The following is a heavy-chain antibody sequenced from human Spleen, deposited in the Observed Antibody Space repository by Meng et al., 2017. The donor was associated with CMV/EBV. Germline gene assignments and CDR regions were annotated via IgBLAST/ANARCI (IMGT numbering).Heavy chain of an antibody. Sequence: GGSLRLSCAASGFIFSSYSMNWVRQAPGKGLEWISSISSTGSFIYHEDSVKGRFTISRDNAKNSLYLQMNSLRAEDTAVYYCARDMTYYDFWSGYYPGGYGMDVWGQGTTVTVSS. J-gene: IGHJ6*02. V-gene: IGHV3-21*01. CDR1: GFIFSSYS. D-gene: IGHD3-3*01. CDR3: ARDMTYYDFWSGYYPGGYGMDV. CDR2: ISSTGSFI.